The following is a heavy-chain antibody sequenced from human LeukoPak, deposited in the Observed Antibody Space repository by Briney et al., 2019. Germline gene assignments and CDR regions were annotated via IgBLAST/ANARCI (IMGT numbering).Heavy chain of an antibody. J-gene: IGHJ4*02. V-gene: IGHV1-69*05. D-gene: IGHD2-2*01. CDR2: IIPIFGTA. Sequence: PRASVKVSCKASGGTFSSYAISWVRQAPGQGLEWMGGIIPIFGTANYAQKFQGGVTITTDESTSTAYMELSSLRSEDTAVYYCARSCSSTSCYDYWGQGTLVTVSS. CDR3: ARSCSSTSCYDY. CDR1: GGTFSSYA.